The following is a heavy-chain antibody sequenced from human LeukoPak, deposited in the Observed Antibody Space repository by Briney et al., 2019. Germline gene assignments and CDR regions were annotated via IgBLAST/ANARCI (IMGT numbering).Heavy chain of an antibody. Sequence: ASVKVSCKASGYTFTSYGISWVRQAPGQGLEWMGWISAYNGNTNYAQKLQGRVTMTTDISTSTAYMELRSLRSDDTAVYYCARDHFRNSGALIDYWGQGTLVTVSS. J-gene: IGHJ4*02. V-gene: IGHV1-18*01. D-gene: IGHD3-10*01. CDR2: ISAYNGNT. CDR3: ARDHFRNSGALIDY. CDR1: GYTFTSYG.